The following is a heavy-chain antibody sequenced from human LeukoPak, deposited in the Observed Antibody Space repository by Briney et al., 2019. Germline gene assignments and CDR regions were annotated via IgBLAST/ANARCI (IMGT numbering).Heavy chain of an antibody. CDR3: ARFNLPRYYYGSGSYRYYFDY. Sequence: KPSETLSLTCAVYGGSFSGYYWSWIRQPPGKGLEWIGEINHSGSTNYNPSLKSRVTISVDTSKNQFSLKLSSVTAADTAVYYCARFNLPRYYYGSGSYRYYFDYWGQGTLVTVSS. CDR2: INHSGST. V-gene: IGHV4-34*01. CDR1: GGSFSGYY. J-gene: IGHJ4*02. D-gene: IGHD3-10*01.